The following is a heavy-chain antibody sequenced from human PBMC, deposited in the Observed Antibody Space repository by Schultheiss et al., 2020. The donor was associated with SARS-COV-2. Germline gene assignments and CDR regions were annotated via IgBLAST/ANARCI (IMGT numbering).Heavy chain of an antibody. CDR2: IYYSGST. V-gene: IGHV4-61*08. Sequence: SETLSLTCTVSGGSISSGGYYWSWIRQHPGKGLEWIGYIYYSGSTNYNPSLKSRVTISVDTSKNQFSLKLSSVTAADTAVYYCARGVVTAIDDYFDYWGQGTLVTVSS. J-gene: IGHJ4*02. CDR1: GGSISSGGYY. CDR3: ARGVVTAIDDYFDY. D-gene: IGHD2-21*02.